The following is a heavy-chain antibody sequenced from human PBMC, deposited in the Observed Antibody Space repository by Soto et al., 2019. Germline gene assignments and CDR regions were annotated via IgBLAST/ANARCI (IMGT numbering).Heavy chain of an antibody. CDR2: ISAYNGNT. D-gene: IGHD5-18*01. J-gene: IGHJ4*02. CDR3: ARDFYERVDNAMATVYYFDY. V-gene: IGHV1-18*01. CDR1: GYTFTSYG. Sequence: VASVKVSCKASGYTFTSYGISWVRQAPGQGLEWMGWISAYNGNTNYAQKLQGRVTMTTDTSTSTAYMELRSLRSDDTAVYYCARDFYERVDNAMATVYYFDYWGQGTLVTVSS.